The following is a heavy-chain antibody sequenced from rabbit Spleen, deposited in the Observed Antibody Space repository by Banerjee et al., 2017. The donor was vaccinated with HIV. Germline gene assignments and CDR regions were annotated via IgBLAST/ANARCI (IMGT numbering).Heavy chain of an antibody. CDR1: GVSFSVSSY. D-gene: IGHD8-1*01. CDR2: IDAGSSDFT. Sequence: QEQLEESGRGLVRPGASLTLTCTASGVSFSVSSYMCWVRQAPGKGLEWIACIDAGSSDFTYFASWAKGRFTISKTSSTTVTLQMTSLTAADTATYFCARDAGTSFSTYGMDLWGPGTLVTVS. CDR3: ARDAGTSFSTYGMDL. V-gene: IGHV1S45*01. J-gene: IGHJ6*01.